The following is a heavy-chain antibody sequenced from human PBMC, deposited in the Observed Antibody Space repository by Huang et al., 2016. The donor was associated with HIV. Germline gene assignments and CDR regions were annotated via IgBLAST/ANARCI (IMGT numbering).Heavy chain of an antibody. Sequence: QVQLVQSGAEVKNPGASVRVSCKASGYTFTDSNIHWVRQAPGQGLEWMGWINPKRGGTSYAQRVQGRITMTRDTTISTVHMDLRRIQSDDTAVYFRARDWSFGSSTSPADWGQGTLVTVSS. CDR1: GYTFTDSN. V-gene: IGHV1-2*02. J-gene: IGHJ4*02. CDR2: INPKRGGT. CDR3: ARDWSFGSSTSPAD. D-gene: IGHD6-6*01.